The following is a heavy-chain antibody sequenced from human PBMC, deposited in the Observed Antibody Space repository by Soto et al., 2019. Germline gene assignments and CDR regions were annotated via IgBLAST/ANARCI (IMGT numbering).Heavy chain of an antibody. CDR2: IKNKQDGGTI. V-gene: IGHV3-15*01. CDR3: IASFGVSGAYDI. J-gene: IGHJ3*02. CDR1: GFSFNDAW. Sequence: GGSLRLSCAASGFSFNDAWMMWVRQAPGQGLECVGRIKNKQDGGTIDYPAPVKDRFTISGDDSKNTLYLQMNSLKTDDTAVYYCIASFGVSGAYDIWGQGTMVTVSS. D-gene: IGHD3-10*01.